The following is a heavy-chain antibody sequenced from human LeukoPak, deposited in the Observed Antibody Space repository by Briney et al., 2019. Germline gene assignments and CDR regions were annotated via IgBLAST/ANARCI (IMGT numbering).Heavy chain of an antibody. CDR3: ATSPRGYCSSTSCYVSRYAFDI. V-gene: IGHV5-10-1*01. J-gene: IGHJ3*02. D-gene: IGHD2-2*01. CDR2: IDPRDSYT. Sequence: GESLRISCKGSGYSFTSYWISWVRQMPGKGREWMGRIDPRDSYTNYSPSFQGHVTISADKSISTAYLQWSSLKASDTAMYYCATSPRGYCSSTSCYVSRYAFDIWGQGTMVTVSS. CDR1: GYSFTSYW.